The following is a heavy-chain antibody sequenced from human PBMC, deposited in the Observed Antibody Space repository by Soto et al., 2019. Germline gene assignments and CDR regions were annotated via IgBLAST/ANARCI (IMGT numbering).Heavy chain of an antibody. CDR3: ARGYSYARNYGMDV. CDR2: IGTAGDT. V-gene: IGHV3-13*01. D-gene: IGHD5-18*01. J-gene: IGHJ6*02. Sequence: EVQQVESGGGLVQPGGSLRLSCAASGFTFSSYDMHWVRQATGKGLEWVSAIGTAGDTYYPGSVKGRFTISRENAKNSLYLQMNSLRAGDTAVYYCARGYSYARNYGMDVWGQGTTVTVSS. CDR1: GFTFSSYD.